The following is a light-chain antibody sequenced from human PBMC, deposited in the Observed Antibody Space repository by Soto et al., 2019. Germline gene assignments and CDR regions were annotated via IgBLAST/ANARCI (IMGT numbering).Light chain of an antibody. V-gene: IGKV3-20*01. CDR1: QSVSSNY. Sequence: EIVLTQSPGTLSLSPGERATLSCRASQSVSSNYLAWYQQKPGQAPRLLIYGASSRATGIPDRFSGSGSGTEFTLTISRLEPEDFAVYYCQQYNGSPFTFGPGTKVDIK. CDR3: QQYNGSPFT. CDR2: GAS. J-gene: IGKJ3*01.